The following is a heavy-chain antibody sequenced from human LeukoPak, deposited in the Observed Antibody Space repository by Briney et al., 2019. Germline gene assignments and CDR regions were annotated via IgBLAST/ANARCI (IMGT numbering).Heavy chain of an antibody. CDR1: GASITSYD. CDR3: ARLLITMVWGTITIYAFDV. Sequence: SETLSLTCNVSGASITSYDWSWIRQPPGKGLEWIGAIFYSGDTNYNPSLKSRVTISEDTSKNQFSLRLSSVTAADTAVYYRARLLITMVWGTITIYAFDVWGQGAMVTVSS. CDR2: IFYSGDT. J-gene: IGHJ3*01. D-gene: IGHD3-10*01. V-gene: IGHV4-59*08.